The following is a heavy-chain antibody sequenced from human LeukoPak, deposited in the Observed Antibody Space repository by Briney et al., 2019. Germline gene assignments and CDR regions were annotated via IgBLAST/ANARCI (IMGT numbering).Heavy chain of an antibody. CDR2: LSYDGSDT. V-gene: IGHV3-30*04. Sequence: GGSLRLSCAASGFTFTSYAMHWVRQAPGKGLEWVTSLSYDGSDTFYADSVKGRFTISRDNSKSALYLQVNSLRVGDTAVYYCARDSYQCSGGSCYGGFFDFWGQGTLVTVSS. CDR3: ARDSYQCSGGSCYGGFFDF. J-gene: IGHJ4*02. CDR1: GFTFTSYA. D-gene: IGHD2-15*01.